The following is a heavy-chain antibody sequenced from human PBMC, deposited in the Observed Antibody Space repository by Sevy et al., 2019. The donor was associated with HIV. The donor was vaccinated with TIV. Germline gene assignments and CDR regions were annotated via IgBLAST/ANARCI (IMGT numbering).Heavy chain of an antibody. D-gene: IGHD1-7*01. CDR2: ISGSGGST. CDR1: GFTFSSYA. V-gene: IGHV3-23*01. J-gene: IGHJ4*02. Sequence: GGSLRLSCAASGFTFSSYAMSWVRQAPGKGLEWVSAISGSGGSTYYADSVKGRFTISRDNSKNTLYLQMNSLRAEDTAVYYCAKDNSPNWYYHYFDYRGQGTLVTVSS. CDR3: AKDNSPNWYYHYFDY.